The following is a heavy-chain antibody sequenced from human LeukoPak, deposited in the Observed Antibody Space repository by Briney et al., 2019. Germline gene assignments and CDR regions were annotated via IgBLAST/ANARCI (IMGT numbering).Heavy chain of an antibody. D-gene: IGHD2-2*01. CDR2: IKQDGSVK. CDR1: GFTFHGYP. CDR3: ASFSTDY. J-gene: IGHJ4*02. V-gene: IGHV3-7*01. Sequence: GGSLRLSCAASGFTFHGYPMTWVRQAPGKGLEWVANIKQDGSVKYYVDSVKGRFTISRDNAKNSLYLQMNSLRAEDTAVYYCASFSTDYWGQGTLVTVSS.